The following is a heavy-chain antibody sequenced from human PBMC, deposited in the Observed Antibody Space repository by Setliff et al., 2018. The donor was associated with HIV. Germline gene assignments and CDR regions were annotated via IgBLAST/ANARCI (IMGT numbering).Heavy chain of an antibody. D-gene: IGHD3-10*01. CDR2: VYYNGIT. V-gene: IGHV4-30-4*01. CDR1: SDFVSGDDFY. CDR3: AKMVRGSLSARRMYYFDS. J-gene: IGHJ4*02. Sequence: PSETLSLTCTVSSDFVSGDDFYWSWIRQAPGRGLEWIGYVYYNGITRYNPPLKSRLTIAIDTSGRRFSLNLTSVTALDTAVYFCAKMVRGSLSARRMYYFDSWGQGTMVTVSS.